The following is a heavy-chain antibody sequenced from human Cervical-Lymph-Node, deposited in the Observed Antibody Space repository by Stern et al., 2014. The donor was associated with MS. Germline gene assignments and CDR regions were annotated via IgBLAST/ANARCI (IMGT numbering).Heavy chain of an antibody. D-gene: IGHD3-10*01. J-gene: IGHJ4*02. Sequence: MQLVESGGGVVQPGRSLSLSCVASGFTFSTYAMHWVRQAPGKGLEWVAFVSYDGSQRSSTDSVKARFTITRDNSKNTLYLHMNSLRDEDTAVYFCARGGRGVGLEYWGQGALVTVSS. CDR2: VSYDGSQR. CDR1: GFTFSTYA. V-gene: IGHV3-30-3*01. CDR3: ARGGRGVGLEY.